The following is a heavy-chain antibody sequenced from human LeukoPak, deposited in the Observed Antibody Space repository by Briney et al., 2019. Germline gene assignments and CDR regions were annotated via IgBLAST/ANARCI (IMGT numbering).Heavy chain of an antibody. CDR2: ISDSRST. D-gene: IGHD3-22*01. CDR3: ARVGGGTDSSGHDY. CDR1: GFSVIRGGYY. V-gene: IGHV4-31*03. Sequence: PSQTLSLTFTISGFSVIRGGYYLSWIRQHPGTALEWFGYISDSRSTYYNPSLKSRVTISVDTSKNQFSLKLSSVTAADTAVYYCARVGGGTDSSGHDYWGQGTLVTVSS. J-gene: IGHJ4*02.